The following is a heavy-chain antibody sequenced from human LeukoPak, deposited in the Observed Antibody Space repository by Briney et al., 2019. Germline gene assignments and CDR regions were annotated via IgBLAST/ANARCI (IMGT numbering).Heavy chain of an antibody. CDR3: AKDYGPKQLVFFDS. CDR2: ISDNGGTT. J-gene: IGHJ4*02. V-gene: IGHV3-23*01. CDR1: GFTFSSYA. Sequence: PGGSLRLSCAASGFTFSSYALSWVRQAPGKGLEWVSAISDNGGTTFYADSVKGGFTITRDNSKNTLYVQMNSLRGGDTAVYYCAKDYGPKQLVFFDSWGQGTLVTVSS. D-gene: IGHD6-13*01.